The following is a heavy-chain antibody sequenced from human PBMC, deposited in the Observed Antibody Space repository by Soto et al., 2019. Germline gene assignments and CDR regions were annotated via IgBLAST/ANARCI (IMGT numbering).Heavy chain of an antibody. CDR3: ARDRDNWNPVDFDY. V-gene: IGHV3-48*01. J-gene: IGHJ4*02. D-gene: IGHD1-20*01. CDR1: GFTFSSYS. Sequence: EVQLVESGGGLVQPGGSLRLSCAASGFTFSSYSMNWVRQAPGKGLEWVSYISSSSSTIYYADSVKGRFTISRDNAKNSLYLQMNSLRAEDTAVYYCARDRDNWNPVDFDYWGQGNLVTVSS. CDR2: ISSSSSTI.